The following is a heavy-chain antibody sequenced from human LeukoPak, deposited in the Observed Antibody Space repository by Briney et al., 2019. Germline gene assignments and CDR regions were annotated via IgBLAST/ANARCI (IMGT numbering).Heavy chain of an antibody. V-gene: IGHV5-51*01. J-gene: IGHJ1*01. Sequence: GESLKISCKGSGYSFTSHWIGWVRQMPGKGLEWMGIIYPGDSDTRYSPSFQGQVTISADKSISTAYLQWSSLKASDTAMYYCARDAYCGGDCYEYFQHWGQGTLVTVSS. CDR1: GYSFTSHW. CDR2: IYPGDSDT. CDR3: ARDAYCGGDCYEYFQH. D-gene: IGHD2-21*01.